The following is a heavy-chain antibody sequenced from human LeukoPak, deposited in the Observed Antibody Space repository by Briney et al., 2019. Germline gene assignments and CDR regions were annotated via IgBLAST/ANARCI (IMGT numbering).Heavy chain of an antibody. V-gene: IGHV3-23*01. CDR2: IRNSGSST. D-gene: IGHD4-17*01. J-gene: IGHJ4*02. CDR1: GFTFSSYG. Sequence: GGSLRLSCAASGFTFSSYGMNWVRQAPGKGLEWVSTIRNSGSSTSYADSVKGRFTISRDNSKNTLYLQMNSLRADDTALYYCAKQSHDYGGYMDFWGQGTLVTVSS. CDR3: AKQSHDYGGYMDF.